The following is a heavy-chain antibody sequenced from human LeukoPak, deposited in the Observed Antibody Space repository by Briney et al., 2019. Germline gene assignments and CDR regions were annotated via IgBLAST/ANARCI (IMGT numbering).Heavy chain of an antibody. J-gene: IGHJ4*02. D-gene: IGHD4-17*01. CDR1: GFTFSSYG. Sequence: GRSLRLSCAASGFTFSSYGMHWVRQAPGKGLEWVAVIWYDGSNKYYADSVKGRFTISRDNSKNTLYLQMNSLRAEDTAVYYCARDPALGDPLCDYWGQGTLVTVSS. V-gene: IGHV3-33*01. CDR2: IWYDGSNK. CDR3: ARDPALGDPLCDY.